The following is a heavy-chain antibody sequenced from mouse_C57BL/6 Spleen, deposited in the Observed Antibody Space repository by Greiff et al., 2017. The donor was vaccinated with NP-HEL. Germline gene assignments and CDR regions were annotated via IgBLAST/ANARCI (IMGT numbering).Heavy chain of an antibody. D-gene: IGHD1-2*01. Sequence: EVQLQQSGPELVKPGASVKISCKASGYTFTDYYMNWVKQSHGKSLEWIGDINPNNGGTSYNQKFKGKATLTVDKSSSTAYMELRSLTSEDSAVYYCARGYDYAKDYWGQGTSVTVS. J-gene: IGHJ4*01. CDR2: INPNNGGT. CDR1: GYTFTDYY. CDR3: ARGYDYAKDY. V-gene: IGHV1-26*01.